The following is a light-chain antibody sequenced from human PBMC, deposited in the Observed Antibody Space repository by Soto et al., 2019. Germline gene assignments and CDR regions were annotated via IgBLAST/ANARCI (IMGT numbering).Light chain of an antibody. V-gene: IGLV1-44*01. CDR2: NSY. CDR1: SSNIGSKT. CDR3: SSWDASLNGYV. J-gene: IGLJ1*01. Sequence: QSVLPQPPSASGTPGQRVTISCSGSSSNIGSKTVNWYQQLPGTVPELLIYNSYQRPSGVPDRFSASKSGTSASLAISGLQSEDEADYYCSSWDASLNGYVFGTGTKVTVL.